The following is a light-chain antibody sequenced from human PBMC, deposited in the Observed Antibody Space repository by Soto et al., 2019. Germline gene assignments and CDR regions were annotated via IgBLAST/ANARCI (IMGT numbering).Light chain of an antibody. CDR2: GAS. J-gene: IGKJ4*01. Sequence: DIQMTQSPSSLSASVGDRVTITCRASHNIVNYLNWYQRKPGKAPQLLIYGASSLQRGVPSRFSGSGSGTDFTLTISTLQTEDFATFYCQQTYSVPLTFGGGTKVDIK. CDR1: HNIVNY. CDR3: QQTYSVPLT. V-gene: IGKV1-39*01.